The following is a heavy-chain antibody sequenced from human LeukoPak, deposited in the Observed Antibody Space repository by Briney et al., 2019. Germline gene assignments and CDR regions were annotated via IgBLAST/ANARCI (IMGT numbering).Heavy chain of an antibody. CDR1: GYTFTGYY. J-gene: IGHJ5*02. V-gene: IGHV1-2*02. CDR2: INPNSGGT. CDR3: ARGLDGVFQIYDYVWGTPFNWFDP. D-gene: IGHD3-16*01. Sequence: ASVKVSCKASGYTFTGYYTHWVRQAPGQGLEWMGWINPNSGGTNYAQKFQGRVTMTRDTSISTAYMELSRLRSDDTAVYYCARGLDGVFQIYDYVWGTPFNWFDPWGQGTLVTVSS.